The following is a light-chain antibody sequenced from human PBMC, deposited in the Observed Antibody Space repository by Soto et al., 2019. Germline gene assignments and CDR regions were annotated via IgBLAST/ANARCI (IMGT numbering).Light chain of an antibody. CDR3: QQYNSYQYT. Sequence: DIQMTQSPSTLSASVGDRVTITCRASQSISSWLAWYQQKPGKAPKLLIYKASSLEIGVPSRFSGSGSGTEFTLTISSLQPDDFATYSCQQYNSYQYTVGQGTKLEIK. CDR1: QSISSW. J-gene: IGKJ2*01. CDR2: KAS. V-gene: IGKV1-5*03.